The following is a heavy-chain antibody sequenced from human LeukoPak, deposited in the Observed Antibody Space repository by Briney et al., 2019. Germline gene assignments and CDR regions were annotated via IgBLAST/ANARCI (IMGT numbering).Heavy chain of an antibody. CDR1: GGFISSSSYY. V-gene: IGHV4-39*01. D-gene: IGHD2-15*01. CDR3: ARPYCSGGSCYGAGYYYYYMDV. Sequence: SETLSLTCTVSGGFISSSSYYWGWIRQPPGKGLEWIASIYYSGSTYYNPSLKSRVTISVDTSKNQFSLKLSSVTAADTAVYYCARPYCSGGSCYGAGYYYYYMDVWGKGTTVTVSS. J-gene: IGHJ6*03. CDR2: IYYSGST.